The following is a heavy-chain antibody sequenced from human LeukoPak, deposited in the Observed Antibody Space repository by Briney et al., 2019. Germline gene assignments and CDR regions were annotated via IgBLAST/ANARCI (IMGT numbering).Heavy chain of an antibody. J-gene: IGHJ4*02. D-gene: IGHD6-19*01. V-gene: IGHV4-59*08. CDR2: ISYTGST. Sequence: PSETLSLTCTIPGGSIGGDHWSWIRQAPGEGLEWIGYISYTGSTSYNPSLRSRVTISLNTPENQFSLRLTSVTAADTAVYYCARAVTGTSLVDFWGQGTLVAVSS. CDR3: ARAVTGTSLVDF. CDR1: GGSIGGDH.